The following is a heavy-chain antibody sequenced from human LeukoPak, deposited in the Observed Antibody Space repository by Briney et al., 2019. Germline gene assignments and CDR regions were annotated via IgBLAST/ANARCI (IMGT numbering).Heavy chain of an antibody. CDR3: ARGSEAVAGTDYFDY. Sequence: SETLSLTCAVYGGSFSGYYWSWIRQPPGKGLEWIGEINHSGSTNYNPSLKSRVTISVDTSKNQFSLKLSSVTAADTAVYYCARGSEAVAGTDYFDYWGQGTLVTVSS. CDR1: GGSFSGYY. V-gene: IGHV4-34*01. J-gene: IGHJ4*02. D-gene: IGHD6-19*01. CDR2: INHSGST.